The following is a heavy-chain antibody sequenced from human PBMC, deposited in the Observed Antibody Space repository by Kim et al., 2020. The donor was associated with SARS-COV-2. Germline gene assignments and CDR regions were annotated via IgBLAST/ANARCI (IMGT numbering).Heavy chain of an antibody. V-gene: IGHV1-69*13. Sequence: SVKVSCKASGGTFSSYAISWVRQAPGQGLEWMGGIIPIFGTANYAQKFQGRVTITADESTSTAYMELSSLRSEDTAVYYCARVKSAGYYDSSGYYEYYFDFWGQGTLVTVSS. D-gene: IGHD3-22*01. J-gene: IGHJ4*02. CDR1: GGTFSSYA. CDR3: ARVKSAGYYDSSGYYEYYFDF. CDR2: IIPIFGTA.